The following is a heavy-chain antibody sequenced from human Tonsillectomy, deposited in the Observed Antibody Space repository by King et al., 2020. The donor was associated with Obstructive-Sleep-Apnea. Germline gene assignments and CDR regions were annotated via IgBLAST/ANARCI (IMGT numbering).Heavy chain of an antibody. CDR1: GFTFSSFW. CDR2: IKQDGSEK. Sequence: VQLVESGGGLVQPGGSLRLSCAASGFTFSSFWMSWVRQVPGKGLEWVANIKQDGSEKYYVDSVKGRFTVSRDNAKNSLYLQMNSLKAEDTAVYYCAREWTELELTSYDSSRLFDYWGQGTLVTVSS. D-gene: IGHD1-7*01. J-gene: IGHJ4*02. V-gene: IGHV3-7*03. CDR3: AREWTELELTSYDSSRLFDY.